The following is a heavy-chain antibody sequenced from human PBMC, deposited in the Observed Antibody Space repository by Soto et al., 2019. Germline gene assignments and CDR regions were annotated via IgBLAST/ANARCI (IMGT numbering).Heavy chain of an antibody. V-gene: IGHV4-59*08. Sequence: SETLSLTCSVSGDSISSGYWTWIRQPPGRGLEWIGFMYFGGSFDYNPSLESRVIFSVDTSENQFSLKLSSVTAADTAVYYCARHGGADIVATIMGGDYFDYWGQGTLVTVSS. J-gene: IGHJ4*02. CDR3: ARHGGADIVATIMGGDYFDY. D-gene: IGHD5-12*01. CDR1: GDSISSGY. CDR2: MYFGGSF.